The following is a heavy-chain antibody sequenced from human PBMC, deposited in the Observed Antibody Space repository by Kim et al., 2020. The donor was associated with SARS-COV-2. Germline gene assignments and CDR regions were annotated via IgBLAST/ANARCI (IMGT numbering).Heavy chain of an antibody. Sequence: NQGGSTIYYLDSVKGRFTISRDDAKNSLFLQMNSLRADDTGVYYCASFSLGRGQGTQVTVS. V-gene: IGHV3-7*01. CDR3: ASFSLG. D-gene: IGHD3-16*01. CDR2: NQGGSTI. J-gene: IGHJ4*02.